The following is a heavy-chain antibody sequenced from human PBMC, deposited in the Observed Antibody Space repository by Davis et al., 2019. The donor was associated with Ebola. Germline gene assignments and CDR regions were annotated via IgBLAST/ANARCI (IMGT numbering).Heavy chain of an antibody. V-gene: IGHV3-21*01. CDR1: GFTFSTYS. Sequence: GESLKISCAASGFTFSTYSMSWVRQAPGKGLEWVSSISSDSDYIYYADSAKSRFTISRDNARNSLYLQMNSLRAEATAVYYCARNRPLDFFFGDYYGMDVWGQGTTVTVSS. CDR2: ISSDSDYI. J-gene: IGHJ6*02. CDR3: ARNRPLDFFFGDYYGMDV. D-gene: IGHD3-16*01.